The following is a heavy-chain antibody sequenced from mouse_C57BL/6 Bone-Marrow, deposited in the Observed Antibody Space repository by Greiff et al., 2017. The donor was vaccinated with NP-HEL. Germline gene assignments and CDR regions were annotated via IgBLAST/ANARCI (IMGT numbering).Heavy chain of an antibody. CDR2: ISHGGSYT. V-gene: IGHV5-4*01. Sequence: EVQLVESGGGLVKPGGSLKLSCAASGFTFSSYAMPWVRQTPEKRLEWIATISHGGSYTYYPDNVKGRFTISRDNAKNNLYLQMSQLKAEDTAMYYCARDGYGSSYGYWGQGTTLTVSS. CDR1: GFTFSSYA. J-gene: IGHJ2*01. CDR3: ARDGYGSSYGY. D-gene: IGHD1-1*02.